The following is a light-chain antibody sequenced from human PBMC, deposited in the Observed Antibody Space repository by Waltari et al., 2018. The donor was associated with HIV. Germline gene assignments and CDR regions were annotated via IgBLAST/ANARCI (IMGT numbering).Light chain of an antibody. V-gene: IGLV1-44*01. CDR2: GNT. Sequence: QSVLTQPPSASGTPGQRVTIPCSVRTSNIGRNTVDWYQQLPGTAPKLLIYGNTQRPSGVPDRFSGSKSGTSASLAISGLQSEDEADYYCAAWDDSLNGEVVFGGGTKLTVL. J-gene: IGLJ2*01. CDR3: AAWDDSLNGEVV. CDR1: TSNIGRNT.